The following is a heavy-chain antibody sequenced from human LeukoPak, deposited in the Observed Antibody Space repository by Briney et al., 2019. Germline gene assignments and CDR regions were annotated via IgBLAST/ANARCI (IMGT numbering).Heavy chain of an antibody. J-gene: IGHJ5*02. D-gene: IGHD1-26*01. CDR2: INPTGGST. CDR1: GYTFTIYY. V-gene: IGHV1-46*01. CDR3: ARDNSVGDNAWWFDP. Sequence: ASVTVSFTASGYTFTIYYMHWVRQAPGQGLEWMGLINPTGGSTGYAQKFQGRVTMTRDMSTSTDYMELSSLRSEDTAIYSCARDNSVGDNAWWFDPWGQGTLVTVSS.